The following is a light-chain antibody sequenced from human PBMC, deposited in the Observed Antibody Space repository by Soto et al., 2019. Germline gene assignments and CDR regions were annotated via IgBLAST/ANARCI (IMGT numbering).Light chain of an antibody. Sequence: EVGMTQSPATVSVSPGERATLSCRASESVSRNLAWYQQKPGQAPRLLIYDASTRATGIPDRFSGGGSGTEFTLTISSLQSEDFVVYYCQQYNSWPPITFGQGTRLEIK. V-gene: IGKV3-15*01. CDR1: ESVSRN. J-gene: IGKJ5*01. CDR3: QQYNSWPPIT. CDR2: DAS.